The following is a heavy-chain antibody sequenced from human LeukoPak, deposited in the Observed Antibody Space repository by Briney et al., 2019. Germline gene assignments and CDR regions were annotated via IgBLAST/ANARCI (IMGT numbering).Heavy chain of an antibody. CDR2: ISYSGTT. V-gene: IGHV4-59*08. CDR3: ARHGDSGSSVQLAY. Sequence: PSETLSLTCSLSGGSISKYSWSWIRQPSGKGLGWIGYISYSGTTNYNPSRKSRVTTSVDAAKNQFALKLSSVTAADTAVYFCARHGDSGSSVQLAYWGQGTLVTVSS. CDR1: GGSISKYS. J-gene: IGHJ4*02. D-gene: IGHD1-26*01.